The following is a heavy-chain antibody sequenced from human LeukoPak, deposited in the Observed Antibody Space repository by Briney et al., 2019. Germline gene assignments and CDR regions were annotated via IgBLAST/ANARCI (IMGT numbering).Heavy chain of an antibody. J-gene: IGHJ6*02. CDR3: ARDPRKTIYGMDV. CDR1: GGTFSSYA. CDR2: IIPIFGTA. Sequence: ASVKVSCKASGGTFSSYAISWVRQAPGQGLEWMGGIIPIFGTANYAQKFQGRVTITADESTSTAYMELSSLRSEDTAVYYCARDPRKTIYGMDVWGQGTTVTVSS. V-gene: IGHV1-69*13. D-gene: IGHD1-14*01.